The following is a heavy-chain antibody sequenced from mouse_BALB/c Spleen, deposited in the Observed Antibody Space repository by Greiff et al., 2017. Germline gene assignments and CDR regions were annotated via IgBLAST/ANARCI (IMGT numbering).Heavy chain of an antibody. CDR2: IYPGDGDT. V-gene: IGHV1-82*01. D-gene: IGHD1-1*01. Sequence: VKLMESGPELVKPGASVKISCKASGYAFSSSWMNWVKQRPGQGLEWIGRIYPGDGDTNYNGKFKGKATLTADKSSSTAYMQLSSLTSVDSAVYFCARTRFITTVVATGNYYAMDYWGQGTSVTVSS. CDR3: ARTRFITTVVATGNYYAMDY. J-gene: IGHJ4*01. CDR1: GYAFSSSW.